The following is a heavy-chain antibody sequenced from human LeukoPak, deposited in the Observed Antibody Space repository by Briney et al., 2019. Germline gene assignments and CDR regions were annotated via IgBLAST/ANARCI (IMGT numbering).Heavy chain of an antibody. CDR3: ARTPTAKSSLLDY. Sequence: KPSETLSLTCTVSGGSINSYYWTWIRQPPGKRLEWIGYIYYNGNTNYTPSLKTRVTISVDTSKNQFSLRLTSLTAADTALYYCARTPTAKSSLLDYWGQGTLVTVSS. CDR2: IYYNGNT. CDR1: GGSINSYY. J-gene: IGHJ4*02. V-gene: IGHV4-59*01.